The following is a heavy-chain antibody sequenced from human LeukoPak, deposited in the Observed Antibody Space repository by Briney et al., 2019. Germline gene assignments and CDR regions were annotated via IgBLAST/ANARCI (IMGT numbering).Heavy chain of an antibody. D-gene: IGHD3-22*01. CDR2: IYSGGST. Sequence: GGSLRLSCAASGFTVSSNYMSWVRQAPGKGLEWVSVIYSGGSTYYADSVKGRFTISRDNAKKSLYLQMNSLRAEDTAVYYCAKYPPYDSSGYYYGTYYFDYWGQGTLVTVSS. CDR1: GFTVSSNY. J-gene: IGHJ4*02. CDR3: AKYPPYDSSGYYYGTYYFDY. V-gene: IGHV3-53*01.